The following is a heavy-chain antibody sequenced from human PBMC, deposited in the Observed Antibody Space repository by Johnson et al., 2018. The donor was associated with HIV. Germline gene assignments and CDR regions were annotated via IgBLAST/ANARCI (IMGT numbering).Heavy chain of an antibody. D-gene: IGHD6-6*01. CDR1: GFTVSSNY. J-gene: IGHJ3*02. V-gene: IGHV3-66*02. Sequence: VQLVESGGGLVKPGGSLRLSCAASGFTVSSNYMSWVRQAPGKGLEWVSEIYSGGSTYYADSVKGRFIISRDSSKNTLYLQMNNLRDDDTAVYYCARDRAPVYSSSSTPFDAFDIWGQGTMVTVSS. CDR3: ARDRAPVYSSSSTPFDAFDI. CDR2: IYSGGST.